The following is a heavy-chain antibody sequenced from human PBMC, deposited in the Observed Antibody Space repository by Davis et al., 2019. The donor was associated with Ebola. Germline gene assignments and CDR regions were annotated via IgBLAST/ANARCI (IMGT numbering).Heavy chain of an antibody. CDR2: INHSGST. V-gene: IGHV4-34*01. Sequence: MPSETLSLTCAVYGGSFSGYYWSWIRQPPGKGLEWIGEINHSGSTNYNPSLKSRVTISVDTSKNQFSLKLSSVTAADTAVYYCARGRQWELLVDYWGQGTLVTVSS. D-gene: IGHD1-26*01. J-gene: IGHJ4*02. CDR3: ARGRQWELLVDY. CDR1: GGSFSGYY.